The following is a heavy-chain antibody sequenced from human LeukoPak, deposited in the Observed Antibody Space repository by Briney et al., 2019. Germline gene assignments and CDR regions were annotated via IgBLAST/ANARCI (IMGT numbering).Heavy chain of an antibody. CDR1: GFTFSSYA. Sequence: PGRSLRLSCAASGFTFSSYAMHWVRQAPGKGLEWVAAISYDGSNKYYADSVKGRFTISRDNSKNTLYLQMNSLRAEDTAVYYCASGSSWYIFDYWGQGTLVTVSS. V-gene: IGHV3-30*04. J-gene: IGHJ4*02. CDR2: ISYDGSNK. CDR3: ASGSSWYIFDY. D-gene: IGHD6-13*01.